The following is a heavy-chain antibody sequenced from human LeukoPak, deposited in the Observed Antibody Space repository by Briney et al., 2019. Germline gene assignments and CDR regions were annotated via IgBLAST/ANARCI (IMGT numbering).Heavy chain of an antibody. Sequence: SETLSLTCTVSGGSISSGSYYWGWIRQPPGKGLEWIGSIYYSGSIYYNPSLKSRVTISVDTSKNQFSLKLSSVTAADTAVYYCARQILFHSERWLQFFDYWGQGILVTVSS. J-gene: IGHJ4*02. V-gene: IGHV4-39*01. D-gene: IGHD5-24*01. CDR2: IYYSGSI. CDR1: GGSISSGSYY. CDR3: ARQILFHSERWLQFFDY.